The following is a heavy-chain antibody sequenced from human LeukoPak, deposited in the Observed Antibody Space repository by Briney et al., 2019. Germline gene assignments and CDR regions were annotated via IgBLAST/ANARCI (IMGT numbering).Heavy chain of an antibody. D-gene: IGHD6-13*01. Sequence: GGSLSLSCAASGFTFSSYEMNWVRQAPGKGLEWVSYISSSGSTIYYADSVKGRFTISRDNAKNSLYLQMNSLKPEDTAVYYCARVAEAAAFDSWGQGTLVTVSS. CDR1: GFTFSSYE. CDR2: ISSSGSTI. CDR3: ARVAEAAAFDS. J-gene: IGHJ4*02. V-gene: IGHV3-48*03.